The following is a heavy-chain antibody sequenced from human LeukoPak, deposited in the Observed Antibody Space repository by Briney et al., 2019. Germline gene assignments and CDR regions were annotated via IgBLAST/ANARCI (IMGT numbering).Heavy chain of an antibody. V-gene: IGHV4-39*02. CDR2: IYYSGST. J-gene: IGHJ5*02. Sequence: PSETLSLTCTVSGGSISSSSYYWGWIRQPPGKGLEWIGSIYYSGSTYYNPSLKSRVTISVDTSKNQYSLKLSSVTAADTAVYYCARDRTKSGEPIVVVPAAIGGGSWFDPWGQGTLVTVSS. CDR3: ARDRTKSGEPIVVVPAAIGGGSWFDP. D-gene: IGHD2-2*01. CDR1: GGSISSSSYY.